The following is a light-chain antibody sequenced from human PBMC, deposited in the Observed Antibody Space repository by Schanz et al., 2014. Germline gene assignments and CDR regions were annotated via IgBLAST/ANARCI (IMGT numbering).Light chain of an antibody. CDR1: QSVSSN. J-gene: IGKJ2*01. V-gene: IGKV3-20*01. CDR2: GTS. CDR3: QHYGSSPYT. Sequence: EIVMTQSPGTLSVSPGERATLSCRASQSVSSNLAWYQQKPGQAPRLLIYGTSIRATGIPDRFSGSGSGTDFTLTISRLEPEDFAVYYCQHYGSSPYTFGQGTKLEIK.